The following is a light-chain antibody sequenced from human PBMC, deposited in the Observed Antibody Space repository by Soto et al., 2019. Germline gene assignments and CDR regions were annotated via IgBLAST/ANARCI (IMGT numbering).Light chain of an antibody. V-gene: IGLV2-8*01. Sequence: QSVLTQPPSASGSPGQSVTISCTGTSSDVGAYNYVSWYQQHPGKAPKLIIYEVSKRPSGVPDRFSGSKSGNTASLTVSGLQAEDEADYYCSSYADTHTLGFGTGTKLTVL. J-gene: IGLJ1*01. CDR3: SSYADTHTLG. CDR1: SSDVGAYNY. CDR2: EVS.